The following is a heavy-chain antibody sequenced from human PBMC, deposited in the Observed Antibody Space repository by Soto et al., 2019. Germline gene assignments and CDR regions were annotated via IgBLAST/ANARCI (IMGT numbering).Heavy chain of an antibody. D-gene: IGHD3-10*01. CDR3: AKAKGSGSYPRRGMDV. V-gene: IGHV3-23*01. CDR2: ISGSGGST. CDR1: GFTFSSYA. J-gene: IGHJ6*02. Sequence: QPGGSLRLSCAASGFTFSSYAMSWVRQAPGKGLEWVSAISGSGGSTYYADSVKGRFTISRDNSKNTLYLQMNSLRAEDTAVYYCAKAKGSGSYPRRGMDVWGQGTTVTVSS.